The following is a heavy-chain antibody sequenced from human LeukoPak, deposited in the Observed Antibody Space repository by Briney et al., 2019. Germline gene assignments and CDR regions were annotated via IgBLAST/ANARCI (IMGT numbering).Heavy chain of an antibody. J-gene: IGHJ6*03. D-gene: IGHD6-19*01. CDR1: GFTFSSYS. V-gene: IGHV3-21*01. CDR3: AREHHSSGWKYYYYYYMDV. CDR2: ISTSSSYI. Sequence: GGSLRLSCAASGFTFSSYSMNWVRQAPGKGLEWVSSISTSSSYIYYADSVKGRFTISRDNAKNSLYLQMNSLRAEDTAVYYCAREHHSSGWKYYYYYYMDVWGKGTTVAVSS.